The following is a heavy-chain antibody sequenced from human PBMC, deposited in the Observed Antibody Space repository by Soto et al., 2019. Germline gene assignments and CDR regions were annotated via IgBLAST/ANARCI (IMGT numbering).Heavy chain of an antibody. CDR3: ARGWGYDSSDYYYAY. V-gene: IGHV1-69*19. CDR2: IIPIIGTA. Sequence: QVQLVQSGAEVRKPGSSVKVSCKASGGTFSRHAISWVRQAPGQGLEWMGGIIPIIGTANHAQKFQGRVTIIADEPTSSGYMELSSLRSEDTAIYYCARGWGYDSSDYYYAYWGQGTLVIVSS. D-gene: IGHD3-22*01. CDR1: GGTFSRHA. J-gene: IGHJ4*02.